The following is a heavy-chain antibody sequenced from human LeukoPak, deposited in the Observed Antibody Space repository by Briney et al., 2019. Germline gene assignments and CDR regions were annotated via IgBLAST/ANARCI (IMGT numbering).Heavy chain of an antibody. V-gene: IGHV3-7*01. Sequence: PGGSLRLSCAASGFTFSSYWMSWVRQAPGKGLEWVANIKQDGSEKYYVDSVKGRFTISRDSAKNSLYLQMNSLRAEDTAVYYCARVYSSGWDPFDYWGQGTLVTVSS. CDR3: ARVYSSGWDPFDY. CDR2: IKQDGSEK. CDR1: GFTFSSYW. D-gene: IGHD6-19*01. J-gene: IGHJ4*02.